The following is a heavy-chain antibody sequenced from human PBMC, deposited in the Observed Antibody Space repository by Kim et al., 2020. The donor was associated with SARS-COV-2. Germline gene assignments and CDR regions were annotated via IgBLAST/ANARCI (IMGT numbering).Heavy chain of an antibody. J-gene: IGHJ4*02. D-gene: IGHD4-17*01. CDR3: ARVHLDYGDYVFDY. Sequence: YVGSVKSRFTISRDNAKNSLYLQMNSLSAEDTAVYYCARVHLDYGDYVFDYWGQGTLVTVSS. V-gene: IGHV3-7*01.